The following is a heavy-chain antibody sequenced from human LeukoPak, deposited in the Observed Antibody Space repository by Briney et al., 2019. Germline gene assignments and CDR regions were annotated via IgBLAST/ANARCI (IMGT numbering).Heavy chain of an antibody. CDR3: ARAPYYYDSSGYYYVFDY. V-gene: IGHV4-59*01. Sequence: PSETLSLTCAVSGGSISSYYWSWIRQPPGKGLEWIGYIYYSGSTNYNPSLKSRVTISVDTSKNQFSLKLSSVTAADTAVYYCARAPYYYDSSGYYYVFDYWGQGTLVTVSS. D-gene: IGHD3-22*01. J-gene: IGHJ4*02. CDR2: IYYSGST. CDR1: GGSISSYY.